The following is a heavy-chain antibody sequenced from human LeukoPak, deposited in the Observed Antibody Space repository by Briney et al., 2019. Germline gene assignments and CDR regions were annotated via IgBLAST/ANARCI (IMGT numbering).Heavy chain of an antibody. CDR1: GYTFTDYY. V-gene: IGHV1-2*02. CDR3: ARTSIAARRADFDY. D-gene: IGHD6-6*01. J-gene: IGHJ4*02. CDR2: INSNSGGT. Sequence: SVKVSCKTSGYTFTDYYIHWMRQAPGQGLEWMGWINSNSGGTSYAQKFQGRVTLTRDTPTRTAFMELNRLTSDDTAVYYCARTSIAARRADFDYWGQGTVVTVSS.